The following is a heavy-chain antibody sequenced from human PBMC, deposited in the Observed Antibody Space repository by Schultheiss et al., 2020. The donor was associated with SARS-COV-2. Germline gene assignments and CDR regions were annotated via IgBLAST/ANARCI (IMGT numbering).Heavy chain of an antibody. CDR3: ARVKKGEYYYDSSGYYVY. D-gene: IGHD3-22*01. V-gene: IGHV4-59*01. J-gene: IGHJ4*02. Sequence: SETLSLTCAVYGGSFSGYYWSWIRQPPGKGLEWIGYIYYSGSTNYNPSLKSRVTISVDTSKNQFSLKLSSVTAADTAVYYCARVKKGEYYYDSSGYYVYWGQGTLVTVSS. CDR2: IYYSGST. CDR1: GGSFSGYY.